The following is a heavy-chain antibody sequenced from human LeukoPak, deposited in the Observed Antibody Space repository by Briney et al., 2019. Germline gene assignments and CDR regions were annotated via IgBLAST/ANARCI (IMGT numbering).Heavy chain of an antibody. D-gene: IGHD3-10*01. CDR1: GGSISSGSYY. J-gene: IGHJ3*02. Sequence: PSQTLSLTCTVSGGSISSGSYYWSWIRQPAGKGLEWIGRIYTSGSTNYNPSLKSRVTISVDTSKNQFSLKLSSVTAADTAVYYCARASAMVRGVIRGFDIWGQGTMVTVSS. CDR3: ARASAMVRGVIRGFDI. CDR2: IYTSGST. V-gene: IGHV4-61*02.